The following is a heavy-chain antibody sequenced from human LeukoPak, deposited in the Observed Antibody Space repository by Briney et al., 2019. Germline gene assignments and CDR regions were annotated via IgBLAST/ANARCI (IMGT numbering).Heavy chain of an antibody. D-gene: IGHD1-26*01. CDR3: ARDSGATTHYYFFFHMDV. V-gene: IGHV3-30*02. J-gene: IGHJ6*03. CDR2: IRYDGSNK. CDR1: GFTFSSYG. Sequence: GGSLRLSCAASGFTFSSYGMHWVRQAPGKGLEWVAFIRYDGSNKYYADSVKGRFAISRDNSKNTLYLQMNSLRAENTAVYYCARDSGATTHYYFFFHMDVWGKGTTVTVSS.